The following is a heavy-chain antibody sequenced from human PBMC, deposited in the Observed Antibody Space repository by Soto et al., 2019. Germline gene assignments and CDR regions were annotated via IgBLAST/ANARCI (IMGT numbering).Heavy chain of an antibody. V-gene: IGHV3-23*01. Sequence: GGSLRLSCAASGFTFSSYAMSWVRQAPGKGLEWVSAISGSGGSTYYADSVKGRFTISRDNSKNTLYLQMNSLRAEDTAVYYCAKALSPGDLGILTGYYTRYYYYGMDVWDQGTTVTVSS. CDR3: AKALSPGDLGILTGYYTRYYYYGMDV. J-gene: IGHJ6*02. D-gene: IGHD3-9*01. CDR1: GFTFSSYA. CDR2: ISGSGGST.